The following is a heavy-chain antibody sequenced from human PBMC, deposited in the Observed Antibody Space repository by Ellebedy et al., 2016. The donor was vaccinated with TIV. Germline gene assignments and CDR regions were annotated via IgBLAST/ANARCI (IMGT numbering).Heavy chain of an antibody. Sequence: PGGSLRLSCAASGFTFSSYSMNWVRQAPGKGLEWVSSISSSSSYIYYADSVKGRFTISRDNAKNSLYLQMNSLRAEDTAVYYCARSGTGVLYFDYWGQGTLVTVSS. V-gene: IGHV3-21*01. CDR2: ISSSSSYI. J-gene: IGHJ4*02. CDR1: GFTFSSYS. CDR3: ARSGTGVLYFDY. D-gene: IGHD3-10*01.